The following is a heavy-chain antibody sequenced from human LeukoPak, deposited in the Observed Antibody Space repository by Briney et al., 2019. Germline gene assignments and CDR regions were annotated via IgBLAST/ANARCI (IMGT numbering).Heavy chain of an antibody. D-gene: IGHD3-10*02. Sequence: PGGSLRLSCAASGFTFSDNWMTWVRQAPGKGLEWVATIKQDGSEKYYVDSVRGRFTISRDNAKNSLSLQMNSLRVEDTAVYYCAELGITMIGGVWGKGTTVTISS. CDR3: AELGITMIGGV. V-gene: IGHV3-7*01. CDR2: IKQDGSEK. J-gene: IGHJ6*04. CDR1: GFTFSDNW.